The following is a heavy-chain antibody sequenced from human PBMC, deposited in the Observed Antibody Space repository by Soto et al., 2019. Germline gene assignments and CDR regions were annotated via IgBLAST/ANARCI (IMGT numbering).Heavy chain of an antibody. CDR2: IIPRINIV. Sequence: QVQLVQSGAEVREPGSSVKVSCKAPGGTLGSDTITWVRQAPGQGLEWMARIIPRINIVTYAQNFQGRLTGTADTSTDTVYLDPSSLTSDDTSVYYFGRDRAYCRGGSGYSDSWGQGDLVTVSS. V-gene: IGHV1-69*02. D-gene: IGHD2-15*01. CDR3: GRDRAYCRGGSGYSDS. CDR1: GGTLGSDT. J-gene: IGHJ4*02.